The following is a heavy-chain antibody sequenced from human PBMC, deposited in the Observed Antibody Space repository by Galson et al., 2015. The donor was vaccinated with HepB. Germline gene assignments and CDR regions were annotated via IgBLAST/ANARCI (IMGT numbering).Heavy chain of an antibody. J-gene: IGHJ4*02. D-gene: IGHD1-26*01. V-gene: IGHV3-43*01. CDR2: ISYDGTSA. Sequence: LRLSCAASSGLPFDDYTMHWVRQRPGTGLEWVSLISYDGTSANYIAAVEGRFTISRDSGKDSLYLQMNSLTSDDTAVYYCAKVGGYYAFEFWGQGILVTVTS. CDR3: AKVGGYYAFEF. CDR1: SGLPFDDYT.